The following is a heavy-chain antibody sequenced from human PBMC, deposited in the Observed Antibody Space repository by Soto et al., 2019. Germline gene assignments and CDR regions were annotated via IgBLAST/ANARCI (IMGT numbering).Heavy chain of an antibody. CDR2: IYHSGTF. CDR3: VRSVPAATWAYNGMDV. V-gene: IGHV4-4*02. CDR1: GGSVESSSC. Sequence: SETLSLTCAVSGGSVESSSCWSWVRQAPGKGLEWIGEIYHSGTFNYNPSLASRVSVSVDKSTNQFSLNLNSVTAADTAVYYCVRSVPAATWAYNGMDVWDQGTTVTVSS. J-gene: IGHJ6*02. D-gene: IGHD2-15*01.